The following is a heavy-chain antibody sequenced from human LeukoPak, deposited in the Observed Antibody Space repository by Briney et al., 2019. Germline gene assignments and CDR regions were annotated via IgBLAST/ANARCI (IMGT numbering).Heavy chain of an antibody. V-gene: IGHV1-8*03. CDR1: GYTFNSYD. D-gene: IGHD3-22*01. Sequence: GASVKVSCKASGYTFNSYDINWVRQATGQGLESLRWMNPNSGNTGYAQKFQGRVTITRNTSISTAYMELSSLRSEDTAVYYCARYGKNYYDSSGYFSFDYWGQGTLVTVSS. CDR3: ARYGKNYYDSSGYFSFDY. CDR2: MNPNSGNT. J-gene: IGHJ4*02.